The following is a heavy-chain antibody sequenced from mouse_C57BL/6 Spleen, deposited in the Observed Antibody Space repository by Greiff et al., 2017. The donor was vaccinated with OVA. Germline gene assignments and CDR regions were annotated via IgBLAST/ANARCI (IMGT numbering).Heavy chain of an antibody. V-gene: IGHV1-26*01. J-gene: IGHJ4*01. CDR1: GYTFTDYY. Sequence: EVQLQQSGPELVKPGASVKISCKASGYTFTDYYMNWVKQSHGKSLEWIGDINPNNGGTSYNQKFKGKATLTVDKSSSTAYMELRSLTSEGSAVYYCARYGNYEAMDYWGQGTSVTVSS. D-gene: IGHD2-1*01. CDR3: ARYGNYEAMDY. CDR2: INPNNGGT.